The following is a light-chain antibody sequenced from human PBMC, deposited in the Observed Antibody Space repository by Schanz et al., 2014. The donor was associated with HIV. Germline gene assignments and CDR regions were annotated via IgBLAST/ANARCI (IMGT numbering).Light chain of an antibody. V-gene: IGKV1-5*03. CDR2: RAS. Sequence: DIQMTQSPSTLSASIGDGVTISCRASQYISSWLAWYQQKPGQAPSLLIYRASSLEGGVPSRFSGGGSGTEFTLTITSLQPEDFATYYCQQCVTYPYTFGQGTKLDIK. J-gene: IGKJ2*01. CDR1: QYISSW. CDR3: QQCVTYPYT.